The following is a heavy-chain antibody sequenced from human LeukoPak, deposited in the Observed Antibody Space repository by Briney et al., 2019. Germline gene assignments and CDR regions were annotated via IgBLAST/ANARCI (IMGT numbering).Heavy chain of an antibody. V-gene: IGHV4-30-2*01. D-gene: IGHD3-3*01. CDR1: GGSISSGGYY. CDR2: IYHSGST. J-gene: IGHJ6*03. CDR3: ARATTATLRFLEWFDYYYYYYMDV. Sequence: SETLSLTCTVSGGSISSGGYYWSWIRQPPGKGLEWIGYIYHSGSTYYNPSLKSRVTISVDTSKNQFSLKLSSVTAADTAVYYCARATTATLRFLEWFDYYYYYYMDVWGKGTTVTVSS.